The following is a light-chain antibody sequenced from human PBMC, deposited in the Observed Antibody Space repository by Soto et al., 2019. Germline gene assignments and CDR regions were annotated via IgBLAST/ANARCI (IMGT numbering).Light chain of an antibody. V-gene: IGLV2-8*01. CDR2: DVT. Sequence: QSALTQPPSASGSPGQSVTISCTGTSRDVGAYSYVSWYQQHPGKAPKLMIYDVTKRPSGVPDRFSGSKSGNTASLTVSGLQAEDEADYYCSSYAGTNIVLFGGGTKLTVL. J-gene: IGLJ2*01. CDR3: SSYAGTNIVL. CDR1: SRDVGAYSY.